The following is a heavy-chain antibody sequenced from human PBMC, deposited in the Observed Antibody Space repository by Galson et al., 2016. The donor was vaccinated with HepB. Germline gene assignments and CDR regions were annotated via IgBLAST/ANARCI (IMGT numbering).Heavy chain of an antibody. CDR3: ARDWGSSGWYNWFDP. CDR2: ISYGYSI. V-gene: IGHV3-30*03. CDR1: GFTFSNYA. J-gene: IGHJ5*02. Sequence: SLRLSCAASGFTFSNYAMNWVRQAPGKGPEWLSIISYGYSIYYADSVKGRFTISRDNSKNTVYLQMNNLRREDTALYYCARDWGSSGWYNWFDPWGQGTLVTVSA. D-gene: IGHD6-19*01.